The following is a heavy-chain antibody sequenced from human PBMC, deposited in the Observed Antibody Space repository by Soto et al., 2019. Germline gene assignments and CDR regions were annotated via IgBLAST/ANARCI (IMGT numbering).Heavy chain of an antibody. CDR2: IYWDDDE. J-gene: IGHJ6*02. V-gene: IGHV2-5*02. D-gene: IGHD3-10*01. CDR1: GFSLNTGGVG. Sequence: ITLKESGPTLVKPTQTLTLTCTFSGFSLNTGGVGVGWVRQPRGKAMEWLALIYWDDDERYRPSLRSRLNITKDTINNQVVLTMTNMDPEDTATYYCVRNWWYYGGDSYYGMDAWGQGTTVTVSS. CDR3: VRNWWYYGGDSYYGMDA.